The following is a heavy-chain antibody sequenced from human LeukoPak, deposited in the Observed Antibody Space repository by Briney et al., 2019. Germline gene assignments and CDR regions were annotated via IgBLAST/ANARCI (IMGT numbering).Heavy chain of an antibody. CDR1: EFTFDNYA. CDR2: ISTSGNTI. D-gene: IGHD6-19*01. J-gene: IGHJ4*02. V-gene: IGHV3-11*01. CDR3: ANGKSEYSSGWPRGTF. Sequence: GGSLRLSCAASEFTFDNYAMSWIRQAPGKGLECVSYISTSGNTIYYADSVKDRFTISRDNARNSLYLQMNSLRAEDTAVYYCANGKSEYSSGWPRGTFWGQGTLVTVSS.